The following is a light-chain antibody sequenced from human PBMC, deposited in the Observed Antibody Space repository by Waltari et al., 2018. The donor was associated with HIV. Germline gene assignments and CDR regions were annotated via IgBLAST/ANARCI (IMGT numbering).Light chain of an antibody. CDR3: ATWDDDLSTWL. CDR1: SSNIGSNS. CDR2: TND. J-gene: IGLJ3*02. V-gene: IGLV1-47*01. Sequence: SVLTQPPSASGTPGQRVTISCSGDSSNIGSNSVYWYQQLPGTASKLRIYTNDQPPSGVPDRFSGSNSGTSASLAISGLRSEDEAEYYCATWDDDLSTWLFGGGTKLTVL.